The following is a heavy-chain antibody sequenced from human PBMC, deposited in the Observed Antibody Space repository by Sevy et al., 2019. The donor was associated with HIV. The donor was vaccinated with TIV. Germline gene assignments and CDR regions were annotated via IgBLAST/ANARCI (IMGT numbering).Heavy chain of an antibody. D-gene: IGHD5-12*01. CDR2: IYYSGST. CDR1: GGSISSYY. Sequence: SATLSLTCTVSGGSISSYYWSWIRQPPGKGLEWIGYIYYSGSTNYNPSLKSRVTISVDTSKNQFSLKLSSVTAADTAVYYCARLSDYATSNWGQGTLVTVSS. CDR3: ARLSDYATSN. V-gene: IGHV4-59*01. J-gene: IGHJ4*02.